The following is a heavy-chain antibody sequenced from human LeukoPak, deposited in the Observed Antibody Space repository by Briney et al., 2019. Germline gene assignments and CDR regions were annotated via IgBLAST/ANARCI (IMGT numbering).Heavy chain of an antibody. J-gene: IGHJ6*02. CDR2: INPNSGGT. D-gene: IGHD3-10*01. CDR1: GYTFTGYY. V-gene: IGHV1-2*04. CDR3: ARDGGSGSHYYYGMDV. Sequence: GASVKVSCKASGYTFTGYYMHWVRQAPGQGLEWMGWINPNSGGTNYAQKFQGWVTMTRDTSISTAYMELSRLRSDDTAVYYCARDGGSGSHYYYGMDVWGHGTTVTVSS.